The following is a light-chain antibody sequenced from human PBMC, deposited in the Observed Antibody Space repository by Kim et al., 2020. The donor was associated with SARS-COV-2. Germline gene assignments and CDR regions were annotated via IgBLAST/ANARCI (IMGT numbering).Light chain of an antibody. Sequence: QRVTVSCTGSSSNIGAGYDVHWYQQFPGTTPKLLIYGNNNRPSGVPDRFSGSKSGTSASLAITGLQAEDEADYYCRSYDSSLSNWVFGGGTQLTVL. CDR3: RSYDSSLSNWV. V-gene: IGLV1-40*01. J-gene: IGLJ3*02. CDR2: GNN. CDR1: SSNIGAGYD.